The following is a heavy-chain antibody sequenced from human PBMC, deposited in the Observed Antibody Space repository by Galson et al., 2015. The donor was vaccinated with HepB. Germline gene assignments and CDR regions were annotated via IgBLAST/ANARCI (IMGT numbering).Heavy chain of an antibody. D-gene: IGHD3-16*01. CDR2: INSDGSST. V-gene: IGHV3-74*01. CDR1: GFTFSSYW. Sequence: SLRLSCAASGFTFSSYWMHWVRQAPGKGLVWVSRINSDGSSTSYADSVKGRFTISRDNAKNTLYLQMNSLRAEDTAVYYCALDGGLVLSLGYWGQGTLVTVSS. J-gene: IGHJ4*02. CDR3: ALDGGLVLSLGY.